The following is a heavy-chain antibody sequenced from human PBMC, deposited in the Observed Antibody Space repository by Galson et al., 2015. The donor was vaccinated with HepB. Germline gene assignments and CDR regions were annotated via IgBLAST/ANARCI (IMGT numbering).Heavy chain of an antibody. V-gene: IGHV2-70*01. Sequence: PALMKPTQTLTLTCTVSGFSLTTSGMCVGWIRQPPGKALEWLALIDWDDDKYYSTSLKTRLSISKDTSKNQVVLTMTNMDPVDTGRYYCARISALDGSAFYYFDYWGQGALVTVSS. CDR2: IDWDDDK. J-gene: IGHJ4*02. D-gene: IGHD5-24*01. CDR3: ARISALDGSAFYYFDY. CDR1: GFSLTTSGMC.